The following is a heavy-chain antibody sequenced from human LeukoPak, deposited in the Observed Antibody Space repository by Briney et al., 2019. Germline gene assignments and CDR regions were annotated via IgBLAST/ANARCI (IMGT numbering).Heavy chain of an antibody. CDR1: GFTFSNYA. CDR3: ATFPIYYYDSSGYWYFDY. Sequence: GGSLRLSCAASGFTFSNYAMSWVRQAPGKGLEWVSTIINSGGSTYYADSVQGRFTISRDNSKNTLYLQMNSLRAEDTAVYYCATFPIYYYDSSGYWYFDYWGQGTLVTVCS. D-gene: IGHD3-22*01. V-gene: IGHV3-23*01. CDR2: IINSGGST. J-gene: IGHJ4*02.